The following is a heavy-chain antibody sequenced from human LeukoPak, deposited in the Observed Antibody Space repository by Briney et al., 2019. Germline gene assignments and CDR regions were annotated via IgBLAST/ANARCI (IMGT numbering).Heavy chain of an antibody. CDR2: ISGSGGST. CDR3: ARDRGCSSTSCYAGGTFDY. V-gene: IGHV3-23*01. D-gene: IGHD2-2*01. CDR1: GFTFSSYA. J-gene: IGHJ4*02. Sequence: GGSLRLSCAASGFTFSSYAMSWVRQAPGKGLEWVSAISGSGGSTYYADSVKGRFTISRDNSKNTLYLQMNSLRAEDTAVYYCARDRGCSSTSCYAGGTFDYWGQGTLVTVSS.